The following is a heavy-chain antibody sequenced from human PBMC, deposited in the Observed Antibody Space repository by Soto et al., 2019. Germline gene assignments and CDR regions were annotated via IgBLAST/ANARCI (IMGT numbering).Heavy chain of an antibody. V-gene: IGHV3-11*01. Sequence: QVQLVESGGGLVKPGGSLRLSCAASGFSFSDYYMSWIRQAPGKGLEWISYISTSGSTLFYADSVKGRFTISRDNARNALYLQISSPRAEDTAVYYCVGLSVRPRAIRTAPGRGYFALWGRGALATVSS. CDR2: ISTSGSTL. J-gene: IGHJ2*01. CDR1: GFSFSDYY. D-gene: IGHD1-1*01. CDR3: VGLSVRPRAIRTAPGRGYFAL.